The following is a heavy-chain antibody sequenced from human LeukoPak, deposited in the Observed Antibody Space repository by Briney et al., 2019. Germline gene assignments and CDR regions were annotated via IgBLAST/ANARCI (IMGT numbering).Heavy chain of an antibody. CDR1: GFTVSSNY. CDR3: ALGYIVATKSKRPDAFDI. J-gene: IGHJ3*02. CDR2: IYSGGST. D-gene: IGHD5-12*01. V-gene: IGHV3-66*01. Sequence: PGGSLRLSCAASGFTVSSNYMSWVRQAPGKGLEWVSVIYSGGSTYYADSVKGRFTISRDNSKNTLYLQMNSLRAEDTAVYYCALGYIVATKSKRPDAFDIWGQGTMVTVSS.